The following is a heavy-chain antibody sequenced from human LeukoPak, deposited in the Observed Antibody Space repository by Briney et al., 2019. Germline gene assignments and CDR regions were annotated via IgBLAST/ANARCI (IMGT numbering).Heavy chain of an antibody. J-gene: IGHJ1*01. CDR1: GDSISNYY. Sequence: SETLSLTCTVSGDSISNYYWSWIRQPPGKGLEGIGYIYYSGSTNYNPSLKSRVTISVDTSKNQFSLRLSSVTAADTAVYFCARIGGSGYFQNWGQGTLVTVSS. CDR3: ARIGGSGYFQN. CDR2: IYYSGST. V-gene: IGHV4-59*01. D-gene: IGHD6-19*01.